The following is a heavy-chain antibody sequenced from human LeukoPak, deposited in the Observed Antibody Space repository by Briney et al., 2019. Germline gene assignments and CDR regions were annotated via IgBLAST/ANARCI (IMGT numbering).Heavy chain of an antibody. V-gene: IGHV3-7*01. J-gene: IGHJ4*02. CDR1: GFTFSTYW. D-gene: IGHD6-13*01. CDR2: INEDGSEK. Sequence: PGGSLRLSCVGSGFTFSTYWMSWVRSAPGRGREWVANINEDGSEKYYVDSVKGRFTISRDNAKNSLYLQMNRLRAEDTAVYYCARDRIAAGDYFDYWGQGTLVTVSS. CDR3: ARDRIAAGDYFDY.